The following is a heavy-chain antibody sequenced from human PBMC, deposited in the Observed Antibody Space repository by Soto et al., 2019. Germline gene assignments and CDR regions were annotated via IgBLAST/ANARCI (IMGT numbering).Heavy chain of an antibody. J-gene: IGHJ4*02. V-gene: IGHV4-30-4*01. Sequence: PSETLSLTCTVSGGSISTVDYWWSWIRQSPDMGLEWIGHIYDGGRTYNNPSLESRVTMSVDTSKSQLSLKLSSVTAADTALYYCARRQQLVTSYYFDYWGQGTLVTVSS. CDR2: IYDGGRT. D-gene: IGHD6-13*01. CDR3: ARRQQLVTSYYFDY. CDR1: GGSISTVDYW.